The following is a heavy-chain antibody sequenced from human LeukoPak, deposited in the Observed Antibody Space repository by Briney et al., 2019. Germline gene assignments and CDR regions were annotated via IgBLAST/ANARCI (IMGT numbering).Heavy chain of an antibody. V-gene: IGHV3-11*04. CDR3: ARDIRFGELLLDY. J-gene: IGHJ4*02. CDR2: ISSSGTTI. Sequence: KTGGSLRLSCAASGFTFSNAWMSWVRQAPGKGLEWVSHISSSGTTIYYADSVKGRFTISRDNAKNSLYLQMNSLRVEDTAVYYCARDIRFGELLLDYWGQGTLVTVSS. CDR1: GFTFSNAW. D-gene: IGHD3-10*01.